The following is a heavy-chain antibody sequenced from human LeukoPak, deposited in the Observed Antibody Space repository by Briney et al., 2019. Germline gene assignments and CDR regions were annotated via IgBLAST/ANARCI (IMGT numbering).Heavy chain of an antibody. CDR1: GFSFGDYY. V-gene: IGHV3-11*01. CDR3: ARARWWFDP. Sequence: GGPRRRSSAAAGFSFGDYYMSGIGQAPGKGLEWVSYISSSGSTIYYADSVKGRFTISRDNAKNSLYLQMNSLRAGDTAVYYCARARWWFDPWGQGTLVTVSS. D-gene: IGHD2-15*01. CDR2: ISSSGSTI. J-gene: IGHJ5*02.